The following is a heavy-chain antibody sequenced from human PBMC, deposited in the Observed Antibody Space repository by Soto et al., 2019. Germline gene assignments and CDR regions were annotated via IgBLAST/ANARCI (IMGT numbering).Heavy chain of an antibody. V-gene: IGHV1-2*04. CDR2: INPNSGGT. CDR3: ARGAARYSGSYYDY. Sequence: QVQLVQSGAEVKKPGASVKVSCKASGYTFTSYYMHWVRQAPGQGLEWMGWINPNSGGTNYAQKFQGWVTMTRDTPISTAYMELSRLRSDDTAVYYCARGAARYSGSYYDYWGQGTLVTVSS. D-gene: IGHD1-26*01. CDR1: GYTFTSYY. J-gene: IGHJ4*02.